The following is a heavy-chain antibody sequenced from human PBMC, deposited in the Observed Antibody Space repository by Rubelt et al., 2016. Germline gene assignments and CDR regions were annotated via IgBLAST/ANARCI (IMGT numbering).Heavy chain of an antibody. D-gene: IGHD3-10*01. CDR2: IYYSGST. V-gene: IGHV4-39*02. CDR1: GGSISSSSYY. Sequence: QVQLQQWGAGLLKPSETLSLTCTVSGGSISSSSYYWGWIRQPPGKGLEWIGSIYYSGSTNYNPSLKSRVTISVDTSKNPFARGLVSGTAADTAVDYCARGYGAGTYWFDYWGQGTLVTVSS. J-gene: IGHJ4*02. CDR3: ARGYGAGTYWFDY.